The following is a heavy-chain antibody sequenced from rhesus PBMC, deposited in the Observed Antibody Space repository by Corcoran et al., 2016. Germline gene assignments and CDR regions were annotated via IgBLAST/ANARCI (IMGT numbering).Heavy chain of an antibody. Sequence: EVQLVESGGGLVQPGGSLRLSCAASGFTFSSYGMSWVRQAPGKGLEWVSSISSASSYIYYADSVKGRFTISRDNAKNSLSLQRNSLRAEDTAVYYCTSYSNYEFGYFDPGGPGTPITIAS. D-gene: IGHD4-23*01. V-gene: IGHV3S16*01. CDR3: TSYSNYEFGYFDP. CDR1: GFTFSSYG. CDR2: ISSASSYI. J-gene: IGHJ2*01.